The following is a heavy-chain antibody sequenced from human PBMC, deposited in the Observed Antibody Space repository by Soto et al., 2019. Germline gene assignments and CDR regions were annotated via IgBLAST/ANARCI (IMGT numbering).Heavy chain of an antibody. CDR3: ARGDSRDCSNGVCSSFYNHDMDV. CDR2: INPKSGGT. CDR1: GYSFTDYH. J-gene: IGHJ6*02. Sequence: ASVKVSCKASGYSFTDYHIHWVRQAPGQGLEWLGRINPKSGGTSTAQKFQGWVTMTTDTSISTASMELTRLTSDDTAIYYCARGDSRDCSNGVCSSFYNHDMDVWGQGTTVTVSS. V-gene: IGHV1-2*04. D-gene: IGHD2-8*01.